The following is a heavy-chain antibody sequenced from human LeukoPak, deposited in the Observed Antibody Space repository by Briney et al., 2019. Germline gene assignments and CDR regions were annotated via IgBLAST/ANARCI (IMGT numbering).Heavy chain of an antibody. CDR1: GGSISSSSYY. CDR3: ARDRIAAAGIYY. Sequence: SETLSLTCTVSGGSISSSSYYWGWIRQPPGKGLEWIGSIYYSGSTYYNPSLKSRVTISVDTSKNQFSLTLSSVTAADTAVYYCARDRIAAAGIYYWGQGTLVTVSS. J-gene: IGHJ4*02. V-gene: IGHV4-39*07. D-gene: IGHD6-13*01. CDR2: IYYSGST.